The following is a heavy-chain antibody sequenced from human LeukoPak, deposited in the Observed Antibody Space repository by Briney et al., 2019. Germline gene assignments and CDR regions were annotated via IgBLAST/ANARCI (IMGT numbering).Heavy chain of an antibody. Sequence: SETLSLTCAVYGGSFSGYYWSWIRQPPGKGLEWIGEINHSGSTNYNPPLKSRVTISVDTSKNQFSLKLSSVTAADTAVYYCARAKGERYDYVWGSYRYILDRPLDYWGQGTLVTVSS. D-gene: IGHD3-16*02. J-gene: IGHJ4*02. CDR3: ARAKGERYDYVWGSYRYILDRPLDY. CDR2: INHSGST. V-gene: IGHV4-34*01. CDR1: GGSFSGYY.